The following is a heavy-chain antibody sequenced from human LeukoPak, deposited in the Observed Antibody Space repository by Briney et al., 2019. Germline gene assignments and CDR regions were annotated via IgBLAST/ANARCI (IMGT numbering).Heavy chain of an antibody. J-gene: IGHJ4*02. D-gene: IGHD6-19*01. CDR3: ARGYSSGWTFYYFDY. CDR1: GGSISSGGYY. CDR2: VYYSGSA. V-gene: IGHV4-61*08. Sequence: SSETLSLTCTVSGGSISSGGYYWSWIRQPPGKGLEWIGYVYYSGSANYNPSLKSRVTTSVDTSKNQFSLKLSSVTAADTAVYYCARGYSSGWTFYYFDYWGQGTLVTVSS.